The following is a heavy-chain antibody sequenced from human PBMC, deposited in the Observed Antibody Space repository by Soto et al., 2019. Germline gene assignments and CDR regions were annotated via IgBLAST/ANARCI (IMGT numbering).Heavy chain of an antibody. CDR1: GFSLTTTGVG. CDR3: AHYDSSGYFSHFDS. CDR2: VYWNDER. D-gene: IGHD3-22*01. Sequence: QIALQESGPTVVKPTQTLTLTCTFSGFSLTTTGVGVGWIRHAPGKALEWLAMVYWNDERRYSPSLKSRLTITPDTSKHQVVLTMTYMDPVDTATYFCAHYDSSGYFSHFDSWGQGTLVTVSS. J-gene: IGHJ4*02. V-gene: IGHV2-5*01.